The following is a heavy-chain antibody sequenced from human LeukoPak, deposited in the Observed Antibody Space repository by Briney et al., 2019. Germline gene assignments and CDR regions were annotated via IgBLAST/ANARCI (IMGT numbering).Heavy chain of an antibody. Sequence: GASVKVSCKASGYTFTSYGISWVRQAPGQGLEWMGWISAYNGNTNYAQKLQGIVTMTRDTSTSTAYRALRSLRSDDTAVYYCARDMGTVVVPAAYHGAFDNWGQGTMVTVSS. CDR1: GYTFTSYG. D-gene: IGHD2-2*03. CDR3: ARDMGTVVVPAAYHGAFDN. J-gene: IGHJ3*02. V-gene: IGHV1-18*01. CDR2: ISAYNGNT.